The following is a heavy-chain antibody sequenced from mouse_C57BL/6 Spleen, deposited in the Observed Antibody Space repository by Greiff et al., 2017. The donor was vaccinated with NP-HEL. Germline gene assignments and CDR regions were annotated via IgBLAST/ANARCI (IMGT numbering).Heavy chain of an antibody. CDR3: AREGAWFAY. CDR1: GYTFTSYW. V-gene: IGHV1-64*01. J-gene: IGHJ3*01. CDR2: IHPNSGST. Sequence: QVQLQQPGAELVKPGASVTLSCKASGYTFTSYWMHWVKQRPGPGLEWIGMIHPNSGSTNYNEKFKSKATLTVDKSSGTAYMQLSSLTSEDSAVYDCAREGAWFAYGGQGTLVTVSA.